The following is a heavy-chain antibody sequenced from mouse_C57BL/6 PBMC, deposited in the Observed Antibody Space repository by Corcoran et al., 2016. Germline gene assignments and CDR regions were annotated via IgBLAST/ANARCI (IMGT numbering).Heavy chain of an antibody. D-gene: IGHD1-1*01. CDR1: GYTLTPYG. CDR2: INTYSGVP. CDR3: ARSGNYGIPWFAY. J-gene: IGHJ3*01. V-gene: IGHV9-3*01. Sequence: QIQLVQSGPKQNKPGETVKISRKASGYTLTPYGMSWVKQAPGKGLEWMGWINTYSGVPTYADDFKGRFAFSLETSASTAYLQINNLKNEDTATYFCARSGNYGIPWFAYWGSGTLVTVSA.